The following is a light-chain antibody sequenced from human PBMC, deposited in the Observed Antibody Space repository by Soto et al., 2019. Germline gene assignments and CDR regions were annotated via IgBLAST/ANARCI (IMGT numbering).Light chain of an antibody. J-gene: IGKJ1*01. CDR1: QGISRY. V-gene: IGKV1-9*01. CDR3: QQLNSYPRT. CDR2: AAS. Sequence: DIQLTQSPSFLSASVGDRVTITCRASQGISRYLAWYQQKPGKAPKLLIYAASTLQSGVPSRFSGSGSGTEFTLTISSLQPADFATYYCQQLNSYPRTFGQGTKVEIK.